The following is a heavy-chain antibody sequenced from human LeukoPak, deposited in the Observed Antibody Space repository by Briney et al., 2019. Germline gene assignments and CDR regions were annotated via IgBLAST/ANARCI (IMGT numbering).Heavy chain of an antibody. Sequence: ASVKVSCKASGYTFTDYYMHWVRQAPGQGLEWMGWINPNSGGTDYAQKFRGRVTMTRDTSISTAYMELSRLRSDDAAVYYCATDYGDYESGYWGQGTLVTVSS. V-gene: IGHV1-2*02. CDR3: ATDYGDYESGY. CDR2: INPNSGGT. J-gene: IGHJ4*02. D-gene: IGHD4-17*01. CDR1: GYTFTDYY.